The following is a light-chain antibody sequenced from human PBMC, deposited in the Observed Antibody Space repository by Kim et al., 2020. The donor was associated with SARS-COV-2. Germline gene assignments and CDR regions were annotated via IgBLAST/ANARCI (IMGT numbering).Light chain of an antibody. J-gene: IGLJ1*01. CDR2: GNS. Sequence: QSVLTQPPSVSGAPGQRVTISCTGSSSNIGAGYDVHWYQQLPGTAPKLLIYGNSNRPSGVPDRFSGSKSGTSASLAITGLQAEDEAAYYCQSYDSSLYVFGTGTKVTVL. CDR3: QSYDSSLYV. V-gene: IGLV1-40*01. CDR1: SSNIGAGYD.